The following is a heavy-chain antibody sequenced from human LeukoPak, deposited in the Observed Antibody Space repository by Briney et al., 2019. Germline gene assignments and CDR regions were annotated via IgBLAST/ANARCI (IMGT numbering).Heavy chain of an antibody. J-gene: IGHJ5*02. Sequence: GAPVKVSCKASGYTFSAYYIHWVRQAPGQGLEWIGLIKPDSGDTNSAQKFRGRVTMTRDTSITTAYMELNRLTSDDTALYYCVRDRPHNWFDPWGQGTLVTVSS. V-gene: IGHV1-2*02. CDR1: GYTFSAYY. CDR3: VRDRPHNWFDP. CDR2: IKPDSGDT.